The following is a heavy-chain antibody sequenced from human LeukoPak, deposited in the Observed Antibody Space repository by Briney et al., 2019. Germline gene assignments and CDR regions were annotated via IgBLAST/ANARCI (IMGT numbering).Heavy chain of an antibody. CDR2: IYPGDSDT. CDR3: ARLPLAYYDILTGYYNGNDFFDY. V-gene: IGHV5-51*01. D-gene: IGHD3-9*01. Sequence: GESLQISCKGSGYSFTSYWIGWMRQMPGKGLEWMGLIYPGDSDTRYSPSSQGQVTISADKSISTAYLQWSSLKASDTAMYYCARLPLAYYDILTGYYNGNDFFDYWGQGTLVTVSS. CDR1: GYSFTSYW. J-gene: IGHJ4*02.